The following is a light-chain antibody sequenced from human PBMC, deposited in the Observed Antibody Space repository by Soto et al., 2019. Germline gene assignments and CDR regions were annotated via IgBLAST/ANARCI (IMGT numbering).Light chain of an antibody. CDR3: QQDGSSALLT. V-gene: IGKV3-20*01. Sequence: EIVLTQSPGTLSLSPGERATLSCRASQSVSSSYLAWYQQKRGQAPRLLIYGASSRAPGIPEKFSGCGAGTDFTLTSSRVAAEDFAVYSCQQDGSSALLTFGPGTKLDIK. CDR2: GAS. CDR1: QSVSSSY. J-gene: IGKJ3*01.